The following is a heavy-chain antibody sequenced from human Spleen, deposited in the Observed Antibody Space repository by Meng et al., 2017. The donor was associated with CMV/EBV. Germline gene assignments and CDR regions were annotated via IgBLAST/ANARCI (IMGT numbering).Heavy chain of an antibody. CDR3: ARVSPAYSSGWYHGY. Sequence: QVRLVQSGAEVKKPGASVKVSCKASGYTFTSYGISWVRQAPGQGLEWMGWISAYNGNTNYAQKLQGRVTMTTDTSTSTAYMELRSLRSDDTAVYYCARVSPAYSSGWYHGYWGQGTLVTVSS. CDR2: ISAYNGNT. J-gene: IGHJ4*02. CDR1: GYTFTSYG. V-gene: IGHV1-18*01. D-gene: IGHD6-19*01.